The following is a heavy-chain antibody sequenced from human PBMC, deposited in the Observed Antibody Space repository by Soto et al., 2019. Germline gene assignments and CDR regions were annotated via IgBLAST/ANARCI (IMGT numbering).Heavy chain of an antibody. CDR1: GYTFTGYY. V-gene: IGHV1-69*13. Sequence: SVKVSCKASGYTFTGYYMHWVRQAPGQGLEWMGGIIPIFGTANYAQKFQGRVTITADESTSTAYMELSSLRSEDTAVYYCARASYTLESFSSWGQGTLVTVSS. D-gene: IGHD3-3*01. CDR2: IIPIFGTA. J-gene: IGHJ5*02. CDR3: ARASYTLESFSS.